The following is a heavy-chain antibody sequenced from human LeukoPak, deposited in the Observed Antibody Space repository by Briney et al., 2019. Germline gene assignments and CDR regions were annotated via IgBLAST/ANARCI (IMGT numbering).Heavy chain of an antibody. D-gene: IGHD5-24*01. J-gene: IGHJ4*02. Sequence: GGSLRLSCAASGFTFSSYGMNWVRQAPGKGLEWVSGISGSGDSTKYADSVKGRFTISRDNSKNSLYLQMNSLRAEDTAVYYCTSANYGPAYWGQGTLVTVSS. CDR3: TSANYGPAY. CDR1: GFTFSSYG. V-gene: IGHV3-23*01. CDR2: ISGSGDST.